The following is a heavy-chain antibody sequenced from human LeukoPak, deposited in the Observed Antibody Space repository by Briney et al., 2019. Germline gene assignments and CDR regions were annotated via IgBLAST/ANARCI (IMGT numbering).Heavy chain of an antibody. V-gene: IGHV3-23*01. CDR3: ARIPYYFDY. CDR1: GFIFSSYA. J-gene: IGHJ4*02. CDR2: ISGSGGGT. Sequence: PGGSLRLSCAASGFIFSSYAMTWVRQAPGKGLQWVSTISGSGGGTYYADSVKGRFTISRDNAKNSRYLQMNSLRDEDTAVYYCARIPYYFDYWGQGTLVTVSS.